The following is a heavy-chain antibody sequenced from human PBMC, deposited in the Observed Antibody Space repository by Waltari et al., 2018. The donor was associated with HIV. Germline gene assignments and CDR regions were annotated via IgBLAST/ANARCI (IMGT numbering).Heavy chain of an antibody. Sequence: QVQLQESGPGLVKPSQTLSLTCTVSGGSISSGSYYWSWIRQPAGKGLEWIGRIYTSGGTNYTPSLKRRDTISVDTSKNQFSMKLSTVTAADTAMYYCARASSGRIDYWGQGTLVTVSS. V-gene: IGHV4-61*02. CDR3: ARASSGRIDY. CDR2: IYTSGGT. J-gene: IGHJ4*02. D-gene: IGHD6-25*01. CDR1: GGSISSGSYY.